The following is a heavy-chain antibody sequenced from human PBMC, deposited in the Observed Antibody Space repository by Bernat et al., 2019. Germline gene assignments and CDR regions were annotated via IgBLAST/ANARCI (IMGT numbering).Heavy chain of an antibody. J-gene: IGHJ5*02. CDR1: GGSISSYY. Sequence: QVQLQESGPGLVKPSETLSLTCTVSGGSISSYYWSWIRQPTGKGLEWIGYIYYSGSTNYNPSLKSRVTISVDTSKNQFSLKLSSVTAADTAVYYCARELMYDYIWGSYRDNWFDPWGQGTLVTVSS. D-gene: IGHD3-16*02. CDR3: ARELMYDYIWGSYRDNWFDP. V-gene: IGHV4-59*01. CDR2: IYYSGST.